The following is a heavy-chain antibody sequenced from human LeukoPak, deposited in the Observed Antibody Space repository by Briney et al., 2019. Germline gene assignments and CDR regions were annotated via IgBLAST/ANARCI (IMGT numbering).Heavy chain of an antibody. J-gene: IGHJ4*02. CDR3: TAELSDSAGYPFEY. V-gene: IGHV3-15*01. CDR1: VTNAW. CDR2: IKTTNEGGTT. Sequence: GGSLRLSCAGAVTNAWICWVRQAPGKGLEWVGRIKTTNEGGTTDYPAPAKGRFTISRDDSKSTLYLQMNSLKTEDTAVYYCTAELSDSAGYPFEYWGQGTLVTVSS. D-gene: IGHD3-22*01.